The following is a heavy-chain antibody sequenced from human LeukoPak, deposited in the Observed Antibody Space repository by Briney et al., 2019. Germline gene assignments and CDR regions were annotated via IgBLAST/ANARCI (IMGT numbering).Heavy chain of an antibody. Sequence: GASVKVSCKASGGTFSSYAISWVRQAPGQGLEWMGRIIPILGIANYAQKFQGRVTITADKSTSTAYMELSSLRSEDTAVYYCAIAAAGNFRFDYWGQGTLVTVSS. CDR3: AIAAAGNFRFDY. CDR2: IIPILGIA. CDR1: GGTFSSYA. J-gene: IGHJ4*02. V-gene: IGHV1-69*04. D-gene: IGHD6-13*01.